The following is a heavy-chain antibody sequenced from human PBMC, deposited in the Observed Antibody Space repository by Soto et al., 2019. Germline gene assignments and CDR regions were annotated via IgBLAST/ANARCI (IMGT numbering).Heavy chain of an antibody. Sequence: PGGSLRLSCAASGFIFNDYYIDWVRQAPGKGLEWVGRIRNKAASYSTEYGASVQGRFFISRDDSNNSVYLQMNSLKTEDTAVYYCVRDWDWRYGSWGLGTLVTVSS. CDR3: VRDWDWRYGS. CDR2: IRNKAASYST. CDR1: GFIFNDYY. D-gene: IGHD3-9*01. V-gene: IGHV3-72*01. J-gene: IGHJ5*02.